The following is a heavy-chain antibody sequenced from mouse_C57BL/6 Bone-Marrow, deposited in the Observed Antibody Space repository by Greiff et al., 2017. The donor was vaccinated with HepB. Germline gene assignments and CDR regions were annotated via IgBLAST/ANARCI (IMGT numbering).Heavy chain of an antibody. CDR1: GYAFSSSW. V-gene: IGHV1-82*01. D-gene: IGHD2-5*01. Sequence: VQRVESGPELVKPGASVKISCKASGYAFSSSWMNWVKQRPGKGLEWIGRIYPGDGDTNYNGKFKGKATLTADQSSSTAYMQLSSLTSEDSAVYFCSRKYYSNFWFAYWGQGTLVTVSA. CDR2: IYPGDGDT. CDR3: SRKYYSNFWFAY. J-gene: IGHJ3*01.